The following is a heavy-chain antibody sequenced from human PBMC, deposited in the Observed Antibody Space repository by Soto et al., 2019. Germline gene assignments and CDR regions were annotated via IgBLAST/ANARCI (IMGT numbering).Heavy chain of an antibody. J-gene: IGHJ5*02. Sequence: LSLTCAVYGGSFSGYYWSWIRQPPGKGLEWIGEINHSGSTNYNPSLKSRVTISVDTSKNQFSLKLSSVTAADTAVYYCARTRGCSSTSCYPHKTNWFDPWGQGTLVTVSS. CDR3: ARTRGCSSTSCYPHKTNWFDP. D-gene: IGHD2-2*01. CDR1: GGSFSGYY. V-gene: IGHV4-34*01. CDR2: INHSGST.